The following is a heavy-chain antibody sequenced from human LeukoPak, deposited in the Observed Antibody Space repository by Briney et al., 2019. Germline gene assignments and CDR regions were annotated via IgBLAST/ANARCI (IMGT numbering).Heavy chain of an antibody. CDR3: ARGHYYYYGMDV. CDR2: IWYDGSNK. V-gene: IGHV3-33*01. CDR1: GFTFSSYG. Sequence: GGSLRHSCAASGFTFSSYGMHWVRQAPGKGLEWVAVIWYDGSNKYYADSVKGRFTISRDNAKNTLYLQMNSLRAEDTAVYYCARGHYYYYGMDVWGQGTTVTVSS. J-gene: IGHJ6*02.